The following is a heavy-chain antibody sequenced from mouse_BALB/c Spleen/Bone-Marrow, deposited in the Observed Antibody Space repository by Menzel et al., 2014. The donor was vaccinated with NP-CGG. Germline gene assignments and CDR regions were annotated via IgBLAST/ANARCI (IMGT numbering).Heavy chain of an antibody. V-gene: IGHV1-67*01. CDR1: GYTFTDYA. CDR2: ISTYNGNT. Sequence: VKLVESGPEVVRPGFSVKISCKGSGYTFTDYAMHWVTQSHAKSLEWIGVISTYNGNTNYNQKFKGKATMTVDKSSSTAYMELARLTSDDSAIYYCARTRGVPYAMDYWGQGTSATVSS. CDR3: ARTRGVPYAMDY. J-gene: IGHJ4*01.